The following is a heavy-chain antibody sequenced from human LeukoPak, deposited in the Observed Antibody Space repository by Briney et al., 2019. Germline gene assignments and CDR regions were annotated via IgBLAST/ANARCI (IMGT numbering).Heavy chain of an antibody. CDR2: IKQDGSEK. D-gene: IGHD4-17*01. CDR3: ARDRNGDYPFDY. V-gene: IGHV3-7*01. J-gene: IGHJ4*02. CDR1: GFTFSSYW. Sequence: GGSLRLSCAASGFTFSSYWMSWVRQAPGKGLEWVANIKQDGSEKYYVDSLKGRFTISRDNVKGSLYLQMNSLRAEDTAVYYCARDRNGDYPFDYWGQGTLVTVSS.